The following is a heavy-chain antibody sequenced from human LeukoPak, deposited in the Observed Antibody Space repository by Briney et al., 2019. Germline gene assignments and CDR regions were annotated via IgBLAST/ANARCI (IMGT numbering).Heavy chain of an antibody. Sequence: SETLSLTCTVSGGSISSYYWSWIRQPPGKGLEWIGYIYYSGSTNYNPSLKSRVTMSVDTSKNQFSLKLSSVTAADTAVYYCARGHSSGYYVDAFDIWGQGTMVTVSS. D-gene: IGHD3-22*01. V-gene: IGHV4-59*12. CDR1: GGSISSYY. CDR3: ARGHSSGYYVDAFDI. J-gene: IGHJ3*02. CDR2: IYYSGST.